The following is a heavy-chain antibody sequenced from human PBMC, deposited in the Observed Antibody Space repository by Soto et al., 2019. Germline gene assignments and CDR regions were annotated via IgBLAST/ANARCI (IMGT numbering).Heavy chain of an antibody. J-gene: IGHJ6*03. CDR1: GGSFSGYY. V-gene: IGHV4-34*01. CDR3: ARGLPVAVKRRYYYYYMDV. Sequence: SETLSLTCAVYGGSFSGYYWSWIRQPPGMGLEWIGEINHSGSTNYNPSLKSRVTISVDTSKNQFSLKLSSVTAADAAVYYCARGLPVAVKRRYYYYYMDVWGKGTTVSFSS. D-gene: IGHD6-19*01. CDR2: INHSGST.